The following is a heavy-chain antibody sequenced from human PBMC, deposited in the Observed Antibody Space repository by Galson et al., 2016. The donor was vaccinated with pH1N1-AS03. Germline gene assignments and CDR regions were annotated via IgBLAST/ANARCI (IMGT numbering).Heavy chain of an antibody. D-gene: IGHD2-2*01. J-gene: IGHJ4*02. CDR3: TTADTELGYCTSTSCSLYF. CDR1: GFTFSNAW. CDR2: IKSKTDGGTK. V-gene: IGHV3-15*01. Sequence: SLRLSCAGYGFTFSNAWMSWVRQAPGKGLEWVGRIKSKTDGGTKAYAAPVKGRFAISRDDSENTLYLQMNSLKTEDTAVYYCTTADTELGYCTSTSCSLYFWGQGTLVTVSS.